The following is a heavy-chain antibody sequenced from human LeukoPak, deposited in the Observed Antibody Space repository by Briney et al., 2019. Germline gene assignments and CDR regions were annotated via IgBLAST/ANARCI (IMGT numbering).Heavy chain of an antibody. CDR3: ARGLRGYTTHYFDS. V-gene: IGHV3-9*01. CDR2: VSGNSGTI. J-gene: IGHJ4*02. Sequence: PGGSLRLSCAASGFTFADYAIHWVRQAPGKGLEWVSGVSGNSGTIGYADSVKGRFTISRDNAKNSLYLQMTSLRAEDTAVYYCARGLRGYTTHYFDSWGQGSLVTVSS. CDR1: GFTFADYA. D-gene: IGHD5-12*01.